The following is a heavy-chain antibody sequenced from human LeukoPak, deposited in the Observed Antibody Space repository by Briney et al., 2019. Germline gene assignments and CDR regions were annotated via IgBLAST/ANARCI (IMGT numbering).Heavy chain of an antibody. D-gene: IGHD2-15*01. J-gene: IGHJ4*02. CDR3: TTSPAAFGY. CDR2: IKSKTDGGTT. CDR1: GFSFSAYW. V-gene: IGHV3-15*01. Sequence: GGSLRLSCAASGFSFSAYWMTWVRQAPGTGLECVGRIKSKTDGGTTDYAAPVKGRFTISRDDSKNTLYLQMNSLKTEDTAVYYCTTSPAAFGYWGQGTLVTVSS.